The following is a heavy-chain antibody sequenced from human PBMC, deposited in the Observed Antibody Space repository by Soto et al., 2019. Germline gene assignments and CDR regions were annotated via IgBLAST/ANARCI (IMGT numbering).Heavy chain of an antibody. CDR3: GRRNSGGNWFDP. Sequence: PSETLSLTCTVSGGSVTSGTYFWNWVRQPPGKGLEWIGYISYSGNTDYNPSLKSRATISVDTSKTQLSLKLTSLTAADTAVYYCGRRNSGGNWFDPWGPGTLVTVSS. V-gene: IGHV4-61*01. J-gene: IGHJ5*02. CDR1: GGSVTSGTYF. D-gene: IGHD4-17*01. CDR2: ISYSGNT.